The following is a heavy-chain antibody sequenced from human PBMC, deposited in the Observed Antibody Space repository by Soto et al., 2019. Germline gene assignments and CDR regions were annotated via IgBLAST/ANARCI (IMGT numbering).Heavy chain of an antibody. J-gene: IGHJ6*02. CDR3: ARGGLQHALDV. V-gene: IGHV3-74*03. Sequence: EVQLVESGGGWVQPGGSLRLSCAASGFTFSNYWMYWVRQAPGKGLVWVSRVNNDGTDTTHADSVKGRFTISRDNAEHRLYLQMNSLRAEDTAVYYCARGGLQHALDVWGQGSTVTVSS. D-gene: IGHD6-13*01. CDR2: VNNDGTDT. CDR1: GFTFSNYW.